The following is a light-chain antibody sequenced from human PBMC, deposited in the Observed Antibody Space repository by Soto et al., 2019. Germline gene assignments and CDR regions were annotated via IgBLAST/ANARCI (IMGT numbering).Light chain of an antibody. CDR3: GSYTSSSTV. CDR1: SNDVGGYNY. CDR2: DVS. Sequence: QSALTQPASVSGSPGQSITISCTGTSNDVGGYNYVSWYQQHPGKAPKLVIYDVSNRPSGVSNRFSGSKSGNTASLTISGLQAEDEADYYCGSYTSSSTVFGGGTQLTVL. J-gene: IGLJ2*01. V-gene: IGLV2-14*03.